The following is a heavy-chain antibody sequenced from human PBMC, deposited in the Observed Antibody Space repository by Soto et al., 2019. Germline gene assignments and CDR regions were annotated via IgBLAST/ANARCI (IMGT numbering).Heavy chain of an antibody. V-gene: IGHV3-30*18. CDR3: ANATETTLLGYGMDV. J-gene: IGHJ6*02. CDR2: ISYDGRNE. D-gene: IGHD4-17*01. Sequence: AGGSLRLSCAASGFTFSRYGLHWVRQAPGKGLEWVAVISYDGRNEIYADSVKGRFTISRDNSKDTLYMQMNSLRAEDTALYYCANATETTLLGYGMDVWGQGTTVTVSS. CDR1: GFTFSRYG.